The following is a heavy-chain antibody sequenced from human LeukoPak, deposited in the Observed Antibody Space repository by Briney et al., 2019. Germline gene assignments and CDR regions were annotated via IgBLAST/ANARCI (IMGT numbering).Heavy chain of an antibody. CDR3: AKDAVWFGELLSGLDY. V-gene: IGHV3-30*02. CDR1: GFTFSSYG. J-gene: IGHJ4*02. Sequence: PGGSLGLSCAASGFTFSSYGMHWVRQAPGKGLEWVAFIRYDGSNKYYADSVKGRFTISRDNSKNTLYLQMNSLRAEDTAVYYCAKDAVWFGELLSGLDYWGQGTLVTVSS. D-gene: IGHD3-10*01. CDR2: IRYDGSNK.